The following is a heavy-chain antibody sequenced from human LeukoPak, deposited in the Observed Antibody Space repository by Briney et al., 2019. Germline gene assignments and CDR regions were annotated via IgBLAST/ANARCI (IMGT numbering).Heavy chain of an antibody. CDR2: ISPTGGAL. V-gene: IGHV3-11*01. J-gene: IGHJ4*02. Sequence: GGSLRLSCVASGFTFRDYYMGWIRQAPGKGLEWVSYISPTGGALYYADSVKGRFAISRDNGQNSLFLQMNGLRAEDTALYYCAKDILAAGLFFDYWGQGTLVTVSS. CDR3: AKDILAAGLFFDY. CDR1: GFTFRDYY. D-gene: IGHD6-13*01.